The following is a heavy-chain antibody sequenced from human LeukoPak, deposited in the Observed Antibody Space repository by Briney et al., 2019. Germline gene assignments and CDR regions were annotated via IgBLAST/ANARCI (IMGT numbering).Heavy chain of an antibody. V-gene: IGHV3-33*08. D-gene: IGHD2-15*01. CDR3: ARDLRGGHWFDP. CDR2: IWYDGSNK. CDR1: GFTFSSYG. J-gene: IGHJ5*02. Sequence: GGSLRLSCAASGFTFSSYGMHWVRQAPGKGLEWVAVIWYDGSNKYYADSVKGRFTISRDNSKNTLYLQMNSLRAEDTAVYYCARDLRGGHWFDPWGQGALVTVSS.